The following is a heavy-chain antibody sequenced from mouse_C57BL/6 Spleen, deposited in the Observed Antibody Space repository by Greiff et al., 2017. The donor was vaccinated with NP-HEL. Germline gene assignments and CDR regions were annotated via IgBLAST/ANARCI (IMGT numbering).Heavy chain of an antibody. J-gene: IGHJ4*01. CDR1: GFTFSDYY. Sequence: EVKLVESGGGLVKPGGSLKLSCTASGFTFSDYYMAWVRQVPEKGLEWVANINYDGSSTYYLDSLKSRFIISRDNAKNILYLQMSSLKSEDTATYYCAREVRQAPHYYAMDYWGQGTSVTVSS. D-gene: IGHD2-14*01. CDR3: AREVRQAPHYYAMDY. CDR2: INYDGSST. V-gene: IGHV5-16*01.